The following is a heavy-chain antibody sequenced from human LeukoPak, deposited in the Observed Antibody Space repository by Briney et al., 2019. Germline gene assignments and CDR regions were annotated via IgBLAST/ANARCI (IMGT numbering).Heavy chain of an antibody. Sequence: GGSLRLSCAASGFTFSSYAMSWVRQAPGKGLEWVSAISGSGGSTYYADSVKGRFTISRDNSKNTLYLQMNSLRAEDTAVYYCASRRLDYDFWSGSAFQFWGQGTLVTVSS. CDR2: ISGSGGST. J-gene: IGHJ4*02. CDR1: GFTFSSYA. D-gene: IGHD3-3*01. CDR3: ASRRLDYDFWSGSAFQF. V-gene: IGHV3-23*01.